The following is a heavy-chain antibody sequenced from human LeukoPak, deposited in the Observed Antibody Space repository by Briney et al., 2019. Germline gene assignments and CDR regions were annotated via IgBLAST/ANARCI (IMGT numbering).Heavy chain of an antibody. CDR2: ISSGTSYI. CDR3: ARRAGAYSHPYDY. D-gene: IGHD4/OR15-4a*01. J-gene: IGHJ4*02. V-gene: IGHV3-21*04. CDR1: GFTFSRFG. Sequence: GGSLRLSCTASGFTFSRFGMNWVRQAPGKGLEWVSSISSGTSYIYYADSVKGRFTIFRDNAKNSLYLQMNSLRAEDTAVYYCARRAGAYSHPYDYWGQGTLVTVSS.